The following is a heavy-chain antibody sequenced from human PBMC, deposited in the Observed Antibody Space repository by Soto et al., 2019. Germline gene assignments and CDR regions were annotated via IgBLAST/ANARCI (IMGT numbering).Heavy chain of an antibody. CDR2: ISYDGSNK. D-gene: IGHD6-13*01. V-gene: IGHV3-30*18. J-gene: IGHJ4*02. Sequence: SLRLSCAASGFTFSSYGMHWVRQAPGKGLEWVAVISYDGSNKYYADSVKGRFTISRDNSKNTLYLQMNSLRAEDTAVYYCAKLIAAAGTSFDYWGQGTLVTVSS. CDR1: GFTFSSYG. CDR3: AKLIAAAGTSFDY.